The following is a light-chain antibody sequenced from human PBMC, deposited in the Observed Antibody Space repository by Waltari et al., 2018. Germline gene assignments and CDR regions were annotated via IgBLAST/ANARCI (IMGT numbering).Light chain of an antibody. J-gene: IGLJ3*02. Sequence: QSALTQPPSASGSPGQSVTISCTGTTSDVGGYNHVSWYQQHPAQAPELIIYEAYKRPSGVPDRFSGSKSGDTASLTVSGLQAEDEADYYCSSYAGRNTLVFGGGTKLTVL. V-gene: IGLV2-8*01. CDR3: SSYAGRNTLV. CDR1: TSDVGGYNH. CDR2: EAY.